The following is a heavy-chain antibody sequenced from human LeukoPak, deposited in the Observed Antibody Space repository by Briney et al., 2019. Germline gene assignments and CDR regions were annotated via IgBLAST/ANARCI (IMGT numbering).Heavy chain of an antibody. Sequence: GRSLRLSCAASGFTFSGYWMHWVRQAPGKGLVWVSRISTDGSSTSYADSVKGRFTISRDNAKNTLYLQMNSLRAEDTAVYYCAREAGGSYYFDYWGQGTLVTVSS. CDR1: GFTFSGYW. CDR2: ISTDGSST. J-gene: IGHJ4*02. D-gene: IGHD1-26*01. CDR3: AREAGGSYYFDY. V-gene: IGHV3-74*01.